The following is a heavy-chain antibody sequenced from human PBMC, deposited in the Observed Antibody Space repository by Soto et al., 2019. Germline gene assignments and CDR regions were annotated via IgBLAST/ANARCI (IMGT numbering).Heavy chain of an antibody. Sequence: QPGGSLRLSCAASGFTFSSYAMSRVRQAPGKGLEWVSAISGSGGSTYYADSVKGRFTISRDNSKNTLYLQMNSLRAEDTAVYYCAKAQHYCSSTSCYLYYYYGMDVWGQGTTVTVSS. CDR1: GFTFSSYA. V-gene: IGHV3-23*01. J-gene: IGHJ6*02. CDR3: AKAQHYCSSTSCYLYYYYGMDV. CDR2: ISGSGGST. D-gene: IGHD2-2*01.